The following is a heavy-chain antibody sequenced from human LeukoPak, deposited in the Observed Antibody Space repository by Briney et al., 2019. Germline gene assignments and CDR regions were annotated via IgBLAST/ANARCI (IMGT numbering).Heavy chain of an antibody. V-gene: IGHV4-59*01. CDR2: IYYSGST. D-gene: IGHD1-20*01. CDR3: ARDHPYNWNYFDY. Sequence: TLSLTCTVSGGSISSYYWSWIRQPPGKGLEWIGYIYYSGSTNYNPSLKSRVTISVDTSKNQFSLKLSSVTAADTAVYYRARDHPYNWNYFDYWGQGTLVTVSS. J-gene: IGHJ4*02. CDR1: GGSISSYY.